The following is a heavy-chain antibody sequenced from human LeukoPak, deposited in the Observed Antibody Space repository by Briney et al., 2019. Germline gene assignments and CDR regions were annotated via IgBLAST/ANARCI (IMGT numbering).Heavy chain of an antibody. CDR3: ASTPLRITIFGVVMKGFDY. Sequence: PSETLSLTCTVSGGSISSSSYYWGWIRQPPGKGLEWIGSIYYSGSTYYNPSLKSRVTISVDTSKNQFSLKLSSVTAADTAVYYCASTPLRITIFGVVMKGFDYWGQGTLATVSS. CDR1: GGSISSSSYY. J-gene: IGHJ4*02. D-gene: IGHD3-3*01. V-gene: IGHV4-39*01. CDR2: IYYSGST.